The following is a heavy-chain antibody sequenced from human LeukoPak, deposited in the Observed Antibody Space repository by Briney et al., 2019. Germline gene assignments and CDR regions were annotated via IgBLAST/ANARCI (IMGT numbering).Heavy chain of an antibody. V-gene: IGHV3-30*18. J-gene: IGHJ5*02. Sequence: GRSLRVSCAASGFTFSSYGMHWVRQAPGKGLEWVAVISYDGSNKYYADSVKGRFTISRDNSKNTLYLQMNSLRAEDTAVYYCAKDQDIVVVPAAMLTYWFDPWGQGTLVTVSS. CDR3: AKDQDIVVVPAAMLTYWFDP. CDR2: ISYDGSNK. D-gene: IGHD2-2*01. CDR1: GFTFSSYG.